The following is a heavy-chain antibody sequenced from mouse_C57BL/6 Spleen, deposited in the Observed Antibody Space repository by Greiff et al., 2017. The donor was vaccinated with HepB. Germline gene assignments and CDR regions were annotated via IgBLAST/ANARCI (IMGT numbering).Heavy chain of an antibody. J-gene: IGHJ2*01. Sequence: QVQLQQPGAELVKPGASVKLSCKASGYTFTSYWMQWVKQRPGQGLEWIGEIDPSDSYTNYNQKFKGKATLTVDTSSSTAYMQLSSLTSEDSAVYYCARGAYYSNYGYFDYWGQGTTLTVSS. V-gene: IGHV1-50*01. CDR2: IDPSDSYT. CDR1: GYTFTSYW. CDR3: ARGAYYSNYGYFDY. D-gene: IGHD2-5*01.